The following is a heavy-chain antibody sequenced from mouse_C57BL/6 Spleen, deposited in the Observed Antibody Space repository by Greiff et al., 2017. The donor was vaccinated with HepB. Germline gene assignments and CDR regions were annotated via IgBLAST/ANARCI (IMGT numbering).Heavy chain of an antibody. J-gene: IGHJ3*01. Sequence: VQLQQPGTELVKPGASVKLSCKASGYTFTSYWMHWVKQRPGQGLEWIGNINPSNGGTNYNEKFKSKATLTVDKSSSTAYMQLSSLTSEDSAVYYCARSIGYHLLVSAYWGQGTLVTVSA. CDR3: ARSIGYHLLVSAY. V-gene: IGHV1-53*01. D-gene: IGHD3-1*01. CDR1: GYTFTSYW. CDR2: INPSNGGT.